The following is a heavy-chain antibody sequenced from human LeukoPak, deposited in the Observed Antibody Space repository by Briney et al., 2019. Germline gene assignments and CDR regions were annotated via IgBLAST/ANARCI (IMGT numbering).Heavy chain of an antibody. D-gene: IGHD1-14*01. J-gene: IGHJ4*02. CDR1: GFTVITND. CDR3: ARGVEPLAANTLAY. V-gene: IGHV3-53*01. Sequence: PGGSLRLSCAASGFTVITNDMTWVRQAPGKGLEWVSVLYSDGNTQYADSVQGRFTISRGNSKNTLYLEMNSLSPDDTAVYYCARGVEPLAANTLAYWGQGTLVTVSS. CDR2: LYSDGNT.